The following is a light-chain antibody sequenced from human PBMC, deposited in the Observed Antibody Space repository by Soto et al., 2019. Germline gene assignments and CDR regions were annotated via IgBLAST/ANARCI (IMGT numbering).Light chain of an antibody. CDR2: GVT. J-gene: IGLJ2*01. V-gene: IGLV2-8*01. CDR1: SSDVGSYNY. Sequence: QSVLTQPPSASGSPGQSVTISCTGTSSDVGSYNYVSWYQQHPGKAPKLMIYGVTKRPSGVPDRFSGSKSGNTASLTVSGLQAEDEADYYCSSYAGSSVVFGGGTKVTVL. CDR3: SSYAGSSVV.